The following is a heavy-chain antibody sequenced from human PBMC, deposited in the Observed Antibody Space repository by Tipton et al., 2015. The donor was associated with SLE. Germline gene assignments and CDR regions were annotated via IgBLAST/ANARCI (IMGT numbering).Heavy chain of an antibody. V-gene: IGHV4-34*01. D-gene: IGHD3-10*01. J-gene: IGHJ6*03. Sequence: LRLSCAVSRGSFSGYAWNWIRQAPGKGPEWIGEISHSGSANYNASLKSRVTISLDKSNNHFSLRLSSVTAADTAVYYFARGFSGYFSYCYMDVWGKGTTVTISS. CDR3: ARGFSGYFSYCYMDV. CDR1: RGSFSGYA. CDR2: ISHSGSA.